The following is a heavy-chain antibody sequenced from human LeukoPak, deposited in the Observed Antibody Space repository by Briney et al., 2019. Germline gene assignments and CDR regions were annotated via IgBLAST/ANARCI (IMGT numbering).Heavy chain of an antibody. J-gene: IGHJ3*02. CDR2: MNPNSGNT. V-gene: IGHV1-8*03. CDR3: ARDLGRQQPGDAFDI. CDR1: GYTFTSYD. Sequence: GASVKASCKASGYTFTSYDINWVRQATGQGLEWMGWMNPNSGNTGYAQKFQGRVTITRNTSISTAYMELSSLRSEDTAVYYCARDLGRQQPGDAFDIWGQGTMVTVSS. D-gene: IGHD6-13*01.